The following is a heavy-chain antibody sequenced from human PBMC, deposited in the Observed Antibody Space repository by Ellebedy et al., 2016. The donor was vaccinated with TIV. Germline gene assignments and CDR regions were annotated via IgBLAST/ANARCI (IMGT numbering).Heavy chain of an antibody. Sequence: SVKVSCXASGYTFTNYNIHWERHAPGHGLEWMGMITPSGGRTNYAQKFQGRVTMTRDTSTRTVYMELSDLRSDDTAVYYCAREIGRQAVADTPWGQGTLVTVSS. J-gene: IGHJ5*02. D-gene: IGHD6-13*01. CDR1: GYTFTNYN. V-gene: IGHV1-46*01. CDR3: AREIGRQAVADTP. CDR2: ITPSGGRT.